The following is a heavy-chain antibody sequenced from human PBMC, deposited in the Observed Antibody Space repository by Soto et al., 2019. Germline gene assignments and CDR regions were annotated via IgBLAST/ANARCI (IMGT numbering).Heavy chain of an antibody. CDR2: IYYSGST. J-gene: IGHJ4*02. V-gene: IGHV4-39*07. D-gene: IGHD3-9*01. Sequence: PSETLSLTCTVSGGSISSSSYYWGWIRQPLGKGLEWIGSIYYSGSTYYNPSLKSRVTISVDTSKNQFSLKLSSVTAADTAVYYCARDLTYYDILTGYPSWGQATLVTVSS. CDR1: GGSISSSSYY. CDR3: ARDLTYYDILTGYPS.